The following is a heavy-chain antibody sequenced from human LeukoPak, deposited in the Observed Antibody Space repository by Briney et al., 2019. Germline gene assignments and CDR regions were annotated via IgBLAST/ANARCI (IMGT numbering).Heavy chain of an antibody. Sequence: PSETLSLTCTVSGGSISRGGYYWSWIRQHPGKGLEWIGYISYSGSTYYNPSLKSRINISVDTSKNQFSLRLSSVTAADTAVYYCARVPRGTRYYFDYWGQGTLVTVSS. CDR2: ISYSGST. D-gene: IGHD3/OR15-3a*01. CDR1: GGSISRGGYY. V-gene: IGHV4-31*03. CDR3: ARVPRGTRYYFDY. J-gene: IGHJ4*02.